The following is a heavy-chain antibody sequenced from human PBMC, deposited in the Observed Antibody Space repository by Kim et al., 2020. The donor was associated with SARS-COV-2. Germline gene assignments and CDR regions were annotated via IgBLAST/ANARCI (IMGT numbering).Heavy chain of an antibody. V-gene: IGHV1-18*01. Sequence: QKLQGRVTITTDTSTSTAYMELRSLRSDDTAVYYCARGQYSSGSSYGMDVWGQGTTVTVSS. J-gene: IGHJ6*02. CDR3: ARGQYSSGSSYGMDV. D-gene: IGHD6-19*01.